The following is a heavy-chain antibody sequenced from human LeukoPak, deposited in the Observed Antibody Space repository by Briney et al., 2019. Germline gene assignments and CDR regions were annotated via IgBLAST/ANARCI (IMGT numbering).Heavy chain of an antibody. CDR2: IYYSGST. J-gene: IGHJ6*03. CDR3: ARGYFYDNSMDV. D-gene: IGHD5/OR15-5a*01. CDR1: GGSFIPYY. Sequence: ETLSLTCTVSGGSFIPYYWTWIRQPPGKGLEWIGYIYYSGSTIYNPSLRSRVTMSVDTPKHQFSLNLRSVTAADTAVYYCARGYFYDNSMDVWGTGTTVTVSS. V-gene: IGHV4-59*01.